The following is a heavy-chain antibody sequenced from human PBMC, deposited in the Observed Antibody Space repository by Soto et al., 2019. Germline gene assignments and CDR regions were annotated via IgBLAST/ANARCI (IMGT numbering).Heavy chain of an antibody. D-gene: IGHD3-10*01. CDR1: GFIFSSYV. Sequence: GGPLRPSCAASGFIFSSYVMSWVRLAPGKGLEWVSAITRSGGSTSYADSVKGRFTISRDNSKNTLYLKMNSLRAEDTAVYYCAESLWFGEQPPSYGDWGQGTLVTVS. CDR2: ITRSGGST. J-gene: IGHJ4*02. V-gene: IGHV3-23*01. CDR3: AESLWFGEQPPSYGD.